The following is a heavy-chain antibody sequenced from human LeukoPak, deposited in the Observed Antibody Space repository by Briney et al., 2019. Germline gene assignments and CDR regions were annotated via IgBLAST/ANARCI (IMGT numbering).Heavy chain of an antibody. CDR2: ISISSSYI. CDR3: ARGRYDVLAGYQPPYFDY. CDR1: GFTFSNYN. J-gene: IGHJ4*02. V-gene: IGHV3-21*01. Sequence: PGGSLRLSCAASGFTFSNYNINWPRQATAKGVEWVSSISISSSYIYYADSVKGRFTISRYNAKDSLYLQMNSLRAEDTAVYYCARGRYDVLAGYQPPYFDYWGQGSLVTMSS. D-gene: IGHD3-9*01.